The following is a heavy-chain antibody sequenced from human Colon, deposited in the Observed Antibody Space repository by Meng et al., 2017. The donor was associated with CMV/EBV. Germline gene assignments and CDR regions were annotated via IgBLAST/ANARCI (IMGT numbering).Heavy chain of an antibody. V-gene: IGHV1-18*01. Sequence: SCKASGYTFISYRFNWVRQAPGEGLEWMGWISTFNSNKYYAQKFQDRVTMPTDRSTNTAYLELRALKADDTAIYFCARAVDGGRSDPWGQGTLVTVSS. J-gene: IGHJ5*02. CDR1: GYTFISYR. D-gene: IGHD3-16*01. CDR2: ISTFNSNK. CDR3: ARAVDGGRSDP.